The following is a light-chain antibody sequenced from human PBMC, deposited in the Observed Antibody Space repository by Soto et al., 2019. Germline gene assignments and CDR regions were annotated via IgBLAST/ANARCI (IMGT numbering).Light chain of an antibody. V-gene: IGLV1-44*01. J-gene: IGLJ2*01. CDR2: SNI. CDR1: SSNIGSKT. Sequence: QSVLTQPPSASGTPGQRVTISCSGTSSNIGSKTVNWYQQLPGTAPKLLIYSNIQRPSGVPDRFSGSKSGTSASLANSGLQSADEADYYCASWDDSLNGGVFGGGTKLTVL. CDR3: ASWDDSLNGGV.